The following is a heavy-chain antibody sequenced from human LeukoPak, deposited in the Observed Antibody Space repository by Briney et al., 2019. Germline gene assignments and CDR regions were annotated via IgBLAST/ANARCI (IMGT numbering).Heavy chain of an antibody. D-gene: IGHD6-13*01. V-gene: IGHV4-34*01. CDR1: GGSFSGYY. J-gene: IGHJ4*02. CDR2: INHRGST. Sequence: SETLSLTCAVYGGSFSGYYWSWIRQPPGKGLEWIGEINHRGSTNYNPSLKSRVTISVDTSKNQLSLKLSSVTAADTAVYYCTLQHDKTLFDYWGQGTLVTVSS. CDR3: TLQHDKTLFDY.